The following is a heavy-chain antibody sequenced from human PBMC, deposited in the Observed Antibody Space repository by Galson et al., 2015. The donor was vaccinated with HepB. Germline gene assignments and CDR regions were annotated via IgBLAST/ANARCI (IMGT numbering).Heavy chain of an antibody. CDR3: ARDVANLNLWFGELLYGAIDY. V-gene: IGHV3-33*01. Sequence: SLRLSCAASGFTFSSYGMHWVRQAPGKGLEWVAVIWYDGGNKYYVDSVKGRFTISRDNSKNTLYLQMNSLRAEDTAVYYCARDVANLNLWFGELLYGAIDYWGQGTLVTVSS. CDR2: IWYDGGNK. J-gene: IGHJ4*02. D-gene: IGHD3-10*01. CDR1: GFTFSSYG.